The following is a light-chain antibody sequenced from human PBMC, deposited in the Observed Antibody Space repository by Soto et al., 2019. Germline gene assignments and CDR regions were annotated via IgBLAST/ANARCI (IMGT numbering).Light chain of an antibody. CDR2: GAS. Sequence: DIQMTQSPSSLTASIGDRVTISCRASQGFSNSLAWYQQKPGKVPTLLIYGASILQSGVPSRFSGSGSGTEFTRTISCLQPEDVATYFCQKYDSAPLTFGGGTKVEIK. J-gene: IGKJ4*01. CDR1: QGFSNS. CDR3: QKYDSAPLT. V-gene: IGKV1-27*01.